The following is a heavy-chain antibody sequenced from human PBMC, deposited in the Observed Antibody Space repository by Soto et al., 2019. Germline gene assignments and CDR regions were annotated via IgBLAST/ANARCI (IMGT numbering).Heavy chain of an antibody. Sequence: GGSLRLSCAASGFTFSNAWMSWVRQAPGKGLEWVGRIKSKTDGGTTDYAAPVKGRFTISRDDSKNTLYLQMNSLKTEATAVYYCTTPLGATDAFDIWGQGTMVTVSS. CDR2: IKSKTDGGTT. D-gene: IGHD1-26*01. CDR3: TTPLGATDAFDI. V-gene: IGHV3-15*01. J-gene: IGHJ3*02. CDR1: GFTFSNAW.